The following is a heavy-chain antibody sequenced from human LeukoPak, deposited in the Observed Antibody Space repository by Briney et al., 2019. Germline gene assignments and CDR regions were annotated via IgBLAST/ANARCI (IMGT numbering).Heavy chain of an antibody. V-gene: IGHV3-30*02. Sequence: GGSLRLSCAASGFTFSSYGMHWVRQAPGKGLEWVAFIRYDGSNKYYADSVKGRFTISRDNSKNTLYLQMNSLRAEGTAVYYCARGSYSSSSFDYWGQGTLVTVSS. CDR2: IRYDGSNK. D-gene: IGHD6-6*01. J-gene: IGHJ4*02. CDR1: GFTFSSYG. CDR3: ARGSYSSSSFDY.